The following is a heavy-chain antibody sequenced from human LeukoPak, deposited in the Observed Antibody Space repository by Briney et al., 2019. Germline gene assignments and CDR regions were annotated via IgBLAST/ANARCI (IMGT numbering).Heavy chain of an antibody. CDR1: GFTFSSYG. CDR2: IWYDGSNK. J-gene: IGHJ6*04. D-gene: IGHD6-13*01. V-gene: IGHV3-33*01. CDR3: AREVAAGLDYYYGMDV. Sequence: PGRSLRLSCAASGFTFSSYGMHWVRQAPGKGLEWVAAIWYDGSNKYYADSVKGRFTISRDNSKNTLYLQMNSLRAEDTAVYYCAREVAAGLDYYYGMDVWGKGTTVTVSS.